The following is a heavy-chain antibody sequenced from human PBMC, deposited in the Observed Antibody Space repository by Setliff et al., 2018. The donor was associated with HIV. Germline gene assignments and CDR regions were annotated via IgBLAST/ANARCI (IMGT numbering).Heavy chain of an antibody. V-gene: IGHV4-38-2*02. Sequence: SETLSLTCAVSGYSISSGYYWGWIRQPPGKGLEWIGCIYHSGSTYYNPSLKSRVTISVDTSKNQCSLKLSSVTAADTAVYYCAREGTVGDYYDSSGYYYVGVTNWFDPWGQGTLVTVSS. CDR3: AREGTVGDYYDSSGYYYVGVTNWFDP. J-gene: IGHJ5*02. CDR2: IYHSGST. D-gene: IGHD3-22*01. CDR1: GYSISSGYY.